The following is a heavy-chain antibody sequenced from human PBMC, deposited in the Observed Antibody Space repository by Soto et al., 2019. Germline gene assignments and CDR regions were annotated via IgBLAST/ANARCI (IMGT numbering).Heavy chain of an antibody. Sequence: GGSLRRSCAASGFTFSGYSMNWVRQAPGKALEWVSYISSLSSPRYYAESVEGRFIISRDNAKNSLYLQMNSLRDEDTAVYFCAREDILGARSFDYWGQGALVTVSS. CDR2: ISSLSSPR. V-gene: IGHV3-48*02. J-gene: IGHJ4*02. CDR1: GFTFSGYS. CDR3: AREDILGARSFDY. D-gene: IGHD1-26*01.